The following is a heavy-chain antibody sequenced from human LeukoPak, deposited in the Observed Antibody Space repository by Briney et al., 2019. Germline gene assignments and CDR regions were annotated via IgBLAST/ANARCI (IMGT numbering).Heavy chain of an antibody. CDR2: IRYDGSNK. CDR1: GFTFSSYG. Sequence: GGSLRLSCAASGFTFSSYGMHRVRQAPGKGLEWVAFIRYDGSNKYYADSVKGRFTISRDNSKNTLYLQMNSLRAEDTAVYYCARGGDSSGYYYYWGQGTLVTVSS. V-gene: IGHV3-30*02. J-gene: IGHJ4*02. CDR3: ARGGDSSGYYYY. D-gene: IGHD3-22*01.